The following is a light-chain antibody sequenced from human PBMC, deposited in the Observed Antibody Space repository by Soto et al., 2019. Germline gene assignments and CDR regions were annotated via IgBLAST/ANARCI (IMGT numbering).Light chain of an antibody. Sequence: DIVLTQSPATLSLSPGGRATLSCRASQSVSYYLAWYQQKPGQAPRLLIYDASNSATGIPARFSGSGSGTDFTLTITNLEPEDFAVYYCQQRSNWPPAFGQGTRVEIK. V-gene: IGKV3-11*01. CDR1: QSVSYY. J-gene: IGKJ5*01. CDR3: QQRSNWPPA. CDR2: DAS.